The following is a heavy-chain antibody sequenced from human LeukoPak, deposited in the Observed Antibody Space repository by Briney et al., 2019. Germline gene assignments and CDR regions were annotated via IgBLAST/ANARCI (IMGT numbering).Heavy chain of an antibody. CDR2: IYTSGST. CDR3: ARAISLLNWFDP. V-gene: IGHV4-61*02. D-gene: IGHD1-14*01. Sequence: PSQTLSPTCTVSGGSISSGSYYWSWIRQPAGKGLEWIGRIYTSGSTNYNPSLKRRVTISVDTSKNQFSLKLSSVTAADTAVYYCARAISLLNWFDPWGQGTLVTVSS. J-gene: IGHJ5*02. CDR1: GGSISSGSYY.